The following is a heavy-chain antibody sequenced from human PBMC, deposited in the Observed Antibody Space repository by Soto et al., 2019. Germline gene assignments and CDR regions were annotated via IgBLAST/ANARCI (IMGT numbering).Heavy chain of an antibody. CDR3: ARGIFGVVVHYYYYMDV. V-gene: IGHV4-31*03. D-gene: IGHD3-3*01. J-gene: IGHJ6*03. CDR2: IYYSGST. Sequence: PSETLSLPCTVSGGSISSGGYYWSWIRQHPGKGLEWIGYIYYSGSTYYNPSLKSRVTISVDTSKNQFSLKLSSVTAADTAVYYCARGIFGVVVHYYYYMDVWGKGTTVTVSS. CDR1: GGSISSGGYY.